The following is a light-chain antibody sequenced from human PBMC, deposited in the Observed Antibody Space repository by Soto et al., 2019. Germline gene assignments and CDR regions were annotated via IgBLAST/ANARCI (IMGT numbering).Light chain of an antibody. CDR1: QGISSY. J-gene: IGKJ1*01. CDR2: AAS. V-gene: IGKV1-8*01. Sequence: AIRMTQSPSSFSASTVDRVTITCLASQGISSYLSWYQQKPWKAPKLLIYAASTLQSGVPSRFSGSGSGTDFTLTISCLQSEDFATYYCQQYYSYPWTVGQGTKVEIK. CDR3: QQYYSYPWT.